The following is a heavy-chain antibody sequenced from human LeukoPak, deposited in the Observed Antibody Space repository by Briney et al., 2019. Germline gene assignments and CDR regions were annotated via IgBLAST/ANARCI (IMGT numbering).Heavy chain of an antibody. J-gene: IGHJ4*02. CDR3: ARHGILTDHSIRY. Sequence: SETLSLTCTLSGGSLTTNTFYWGWIRQPPGKGLEWIGTVYYTGITHYNPSLKSRITISVDTSKNHFSLNLTSVTVADTAVYFCARHGILTDHSIRYWGQGLLVTVSS. CDR1: GGSLTTNTFY. CDR2: VYYTGIT. D-gene: IGHD3-9*01. V-gene: IGHV4-39*01.